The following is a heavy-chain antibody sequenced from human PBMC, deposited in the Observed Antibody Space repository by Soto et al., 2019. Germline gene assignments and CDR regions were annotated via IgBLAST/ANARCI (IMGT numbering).Heavy chain of an antibody. CDR3: ARESMIACRGGMDV. D-gene: IGHD3-22*01. V-gene: IGHV4-31*03. CDR1: GGSISSGGYY. CDR2: IYYSGST. J-gene: IGHJ6*02. Sequence: QVQLQESGPGLVKPSQTLSLTFTVSGGSISSGGYYWSWIRQHPGKGLEWIGYIYYSGSTYYNPSLKSRVTISVDTSKNQFSLKLSSVTAADTAVYYCARESMIACRGGMDVWGQGTTVTVSS.